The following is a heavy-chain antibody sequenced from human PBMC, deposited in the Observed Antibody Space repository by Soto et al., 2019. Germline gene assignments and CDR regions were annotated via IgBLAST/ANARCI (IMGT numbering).Heavy chain of an antibody. J-gene: IGHJ4*02. Sequence: QVLLVQSGAEVKKPGASVKVSCKASGYTFSSNGISWVRQAPGQGLEWMGWINGYNGNTNSALKLLGRVTMTTDTSTSTAYMELRSLTSDDTAVYYCARDFKDHGSGGACYCFDYWGQGTLVTVSS. D-gene: IGHD2-15*01. CDR1: GYTFSSNG. CDR2: INGYNGNT. CDR3: ARDFKDHGSGGACYCFDY. V-gene: IGHV1-18*01.